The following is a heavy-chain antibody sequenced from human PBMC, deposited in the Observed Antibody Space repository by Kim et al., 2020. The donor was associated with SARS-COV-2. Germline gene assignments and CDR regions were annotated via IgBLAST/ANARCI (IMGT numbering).Heavy chain of an antibody. CDR2: IYYSGST. J-gene: IGHJ6*03. CDR3: ARSRTTVEGIYYYYYYMDV. V-gene: IGHV4-59*08. Sequence: SETLSLTCTVSGGSISSYYWSWIRQPPGKGLEWIGYIYYSGSTNYNPSLKSRVTISVDTSKNQFSLKLSSVTAADTAVYYCARSRTTVEGIYYYYYYMDVWGKGTTVTVSS. CDR1: GGSISSYY. D-gene: IGHD4-4*01.